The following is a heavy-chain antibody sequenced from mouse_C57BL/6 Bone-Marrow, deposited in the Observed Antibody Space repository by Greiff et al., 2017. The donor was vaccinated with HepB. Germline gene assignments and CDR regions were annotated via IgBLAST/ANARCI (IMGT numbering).Heavy chain of an antibody. J-gene: IGHJ4*01. Sequence: EVMLVESGEGLVKPGGSLKLSCAASGFTFSSYAMSWVRPTPEKRLEWVAYISSGGDYIYYADTVKGRFTISRDNARNTLYMQMSSLKSEDTAMYYCTRGGGAMDYWGQGTSVTVSS. CDR1: GFTFSSYA. CDR2: ISSGGDYI. CDR3: TRGGGAMDY. V-gene: IGHV5-9-1*02.